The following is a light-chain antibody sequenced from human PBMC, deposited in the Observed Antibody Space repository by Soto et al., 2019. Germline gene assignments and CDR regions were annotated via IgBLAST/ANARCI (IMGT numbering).Light chain of an antibody. CDR1: QSVSSNH. CDR2: GGS. V-gene: IGKV3-20*01. J-gene: IGKJ1*01. Sequence: DNVLTQSPGTLSLSTGERATLYCRASQSVSSNHLAWYQQKPGQAPRLLIYGGSSRATGIPVRFSGSGSETDFTLTITRLEPEDFAMYYCQQYSSSRTFGQGTKVDIK. CDR3: QQYSSSRT.